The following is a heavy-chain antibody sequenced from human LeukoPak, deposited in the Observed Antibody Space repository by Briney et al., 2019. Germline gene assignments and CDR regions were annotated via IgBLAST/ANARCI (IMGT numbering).Heavy chain of an antibody. Sequence: PGGSLRLSCAASGFTFSSYGMHWVRQAPGKGLEWVAVIWYDGSDKYYVDSVKGRFTISRDNSKNTLYLQMNSLRAEDTAVYYCARDSAVTTGHIFDCWGHGTLVTVSS. CDR3: ARDSAVTTGHIFDC. D-gene: IGHD4-17*01. CDR1: GFTFSSYG. CDR2: IWYDGSDK. J-gene: IGHJ4*01. V-gene: IGHV3-33*01.